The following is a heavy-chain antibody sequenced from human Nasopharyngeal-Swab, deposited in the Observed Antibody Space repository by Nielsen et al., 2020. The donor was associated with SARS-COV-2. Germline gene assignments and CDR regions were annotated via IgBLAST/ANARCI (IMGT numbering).Heavy chain of an antibody. D-gene: IGHD3-22*01. V-gene: IGHV3-23*01. CDR2: ISGSGDTT. Sequence: GESLKISCAASGFTFSSFAMSWVRQAPGKGLEWVSIISGSGDTTYYADSVKDRFTISRDNSKNTLYLQMTGLRIEDTAVYFCAKDVGSGFQIDFWGQGTLVIVSS. CDR3: AKDVGSGFQIDF. CDR1: GFTFSSFA. J-gene: IGHJ4*02.